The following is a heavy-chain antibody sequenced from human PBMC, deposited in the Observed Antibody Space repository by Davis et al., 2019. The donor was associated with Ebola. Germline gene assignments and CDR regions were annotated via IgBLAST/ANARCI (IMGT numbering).Heavy chain of an antibody. CDR2: IKQDGSEK. CDR1: GFTFSTNYG. Sequence: GGSLRLSCAFSGFTFSTNYGLNWVRQAPGKGLEWVANIKQDGSEKYYVDSVKGRFTISRDNAKNSLYLQMNSLRAEDTAVYYCASQHGSGSYYLRYWGQGTLVTVSS. D-gene: IGHD3-10*01. CDR3: ASQHGSGSYYLRY. V-gene: IGHV3-7*01. J-gene: IGHJ4*02.